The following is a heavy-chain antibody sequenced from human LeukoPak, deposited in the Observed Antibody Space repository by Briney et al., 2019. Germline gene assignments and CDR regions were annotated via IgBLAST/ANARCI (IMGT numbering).Heavy chain of an antibody. V-gene: IGHV3-21*01. J-gene: IGHJ3*02. Sequence: GGSLRLSCAASGFTFSGYSMNWVRQAPGKGLEWVSSISSGSSYIYYTDSVKGRFTISRDNAKNSLYLQMNSLRAEDTAVYYCARDCGDYLSRAFDIWGQGTMVTVSS. CDR2: ISSGSSYI. CDR3: ARDCGDYLSRAFDI. CDR1: GFTFSGYS. D-gene: IGHD4-17*01.